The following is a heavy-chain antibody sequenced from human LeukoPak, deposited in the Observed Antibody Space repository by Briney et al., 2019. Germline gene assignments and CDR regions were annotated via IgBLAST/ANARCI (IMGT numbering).Heavy chain of an antibody. CDR1: GFRFTAFW. J-gene: IGHJ4*02. V-gene: IGHV3-7*01. CDR3: AREVDPSFGY. CDR2: INQESTET. D-gene: IGHD2-15*01. Sequence: PGGSLRLSCAASGFRFTAFWMSWVRQAPGKGPEWVANINQESTETYYVDSVRGRFTISRDNAKNSLSLQMNSLRVEDTAVYYCAREVDPSFGYWAQENLVTVSS.